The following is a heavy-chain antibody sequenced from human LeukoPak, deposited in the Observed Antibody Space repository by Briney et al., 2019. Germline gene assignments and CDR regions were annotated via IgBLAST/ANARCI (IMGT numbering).Heavy chain of an antibody. Sequence: ASVKVSCKASGYTFSSYYMHWVRQAPGHGLEWMGTLNPSGGYTTYAQKFQGRVTMTRDTSTSTVYMEVSSLRSEDTALYYCARERPSSGFFDYWGQGSPVTVSS. J-gene: IGHJ4*02. D-gene: IGHD6-19*01. CDR3: ARERPSSGFFDY. CDR1: GYTFSSYY. CDR2: LNPSGGYT. V-gene: IGHV1-46*01.